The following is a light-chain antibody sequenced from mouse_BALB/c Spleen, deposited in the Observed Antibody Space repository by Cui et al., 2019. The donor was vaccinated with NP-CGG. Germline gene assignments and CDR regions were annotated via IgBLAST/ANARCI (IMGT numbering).Light chain of an antibody. CDR2: GTD. J-gene: IGLJ1*01. CDR3: ALWYSNHWV. V-gene: IGLV1*01. CDR1: TGAVTTRNN. Sequence: QAVVTQESVLTTSPGETVTLTCRSSTGAVTTRNNANRVQEKPDHLFTGLKGGTDNRAPDMPALTITGAQTEDEAIYFCALWYSNHWVFGGGTKLTVL.